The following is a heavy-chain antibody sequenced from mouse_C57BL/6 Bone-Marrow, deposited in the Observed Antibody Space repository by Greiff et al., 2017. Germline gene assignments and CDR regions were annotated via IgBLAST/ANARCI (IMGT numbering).Heavy chain of an antibody. CDR2: ISSGGSYT. Sequence: EVQRVESGGDLVKPGGSLKLSCAASGFTFSSYGMSWVRQTPDKRLEWVATISSGGSYTYSPDSVKGRFTISRDNAKNTLYLQMSSLKSEDTAMYYCASPNYGSSSFAYWGQGTLVTVSA. J-gene: IGHJ3*01. D-gene: IGHD1-1*01. CDR3: ASPNYGSSSFAY. V-gene: IGHV5-6*01. CDR1: GFTFSSYG.